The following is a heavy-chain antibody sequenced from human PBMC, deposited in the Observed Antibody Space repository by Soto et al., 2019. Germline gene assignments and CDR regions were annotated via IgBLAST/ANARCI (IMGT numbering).Heavy chain of an antibody. CDR1: GGTFSSYT. V-gene: IGHV1-69*02. Sequence: QVQLVQSGAEVKKPGSSVKVSCKASGGTFSSYTISWVRQAPGQGLEWMGRIIPILGIANYAQKFQGRVTITEDKXXSXAXKELRSLRSEDTAVYYCARGIVVVPAAGPPHGYFDYWGQGTLVTVSS. J-gene: IGHJ4*02. D-gene: IGHD2-2*01. CDR2: IIPILGIA. CDR3: ARGIVVVPAAGPPHGYFDY.